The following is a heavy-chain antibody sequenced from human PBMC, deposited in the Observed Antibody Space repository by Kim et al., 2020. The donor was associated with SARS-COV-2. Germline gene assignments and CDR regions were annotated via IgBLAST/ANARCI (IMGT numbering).Heavy chain of an antibody. CDR3: ARQVLYSYGQAWFDP. Sequence: PSFQGQVTISADKSISTAYLQWSSLKASDTAMYYCARQVLYSYGQAWFDPWGQGTLVTVSS. D-gene: IGHD5-18*01. J-gene: IGHJ5*02. V-gene: IGHV5-51*01.